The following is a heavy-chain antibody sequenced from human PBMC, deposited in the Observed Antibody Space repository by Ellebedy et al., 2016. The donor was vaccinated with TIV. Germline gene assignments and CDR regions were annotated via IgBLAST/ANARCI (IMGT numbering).Heavy chain of an antibody. V-gene: IGHV3-33*01. Sequence: GGSLRLXXAASGFTFSSYGMHWVRQAPGKGLEWVAVIWYDGSNKYYADSVKGRFTISRDNSKNTLYLQMNSLRAEDTAVYYCARLRLGSGRPPRYYFDYWGQGTLVTVSS. J-gene: IGHJ4*02. CDR1: GFTFSSYG. CDR3: ARLRLGSGRPPRYYFDY. CDR2: IWYDGSNK. D-gene: IGHD3-16*01.